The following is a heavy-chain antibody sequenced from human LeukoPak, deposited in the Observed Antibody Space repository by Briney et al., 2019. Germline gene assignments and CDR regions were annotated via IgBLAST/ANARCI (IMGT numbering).Heavy chain of an antibody. J-gene: IGHJ6*03. Sequence: SETLSLTCTVSGGSISSYYWSWIRQPPGKGLEWIGSIYYSGSTYYNPSLKSRVTISVDTSKNQFSLKLSSVTAADTAVYYCARSRPYYYDSSGYYPWYYYYYMDVWGKGTTVTISS. CDR3: ARSRPYYYDSSGYYPWYYYYYMDV. V-gene: IGHV4-39*01. CDR2: IYYSGST. CDR1: GGSISSYY. D-gene: IGHD3-22*01.